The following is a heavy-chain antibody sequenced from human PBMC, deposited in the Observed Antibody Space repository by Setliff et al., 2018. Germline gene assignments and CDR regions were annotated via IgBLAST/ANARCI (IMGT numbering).Heavy chain of an antibody. CDR1: GGSISSSSHY. Sequence: PSETLSLTCTVSGGSISSSSHYWGWLRQPPGKGLEWIGSISYSGTTYHNRSLRSRVTMSLDTSANQFSLNLRSVTAADTAIYYCARDSNTWPVDFWGQGTLVTVSS. V-gene: IGHV4-39*07. CDR3: ARDSNTWPVDF. J-gene: IGHJ4*02. CDR2: ISYSGTT.